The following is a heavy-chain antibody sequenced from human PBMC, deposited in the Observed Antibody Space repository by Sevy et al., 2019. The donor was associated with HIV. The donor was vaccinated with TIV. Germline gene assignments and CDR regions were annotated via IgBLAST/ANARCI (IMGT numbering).Heavy chain of an antibody. J-gene: IGHJ4*02. Sequence: SETLSLTCTVSGGSISSSGYYWGWIRQPPGKGLEWIGSIYYGGSTYYNPSLKCRITISVDTSKDHFSLKLSSVTAADTVVYYCARVSMIVVVITDDWGYYFDYWGQGTLVTVSS. V-gene: IGHV4-39*02. CDR3: ARVSMIVVVITDDWGYYFDY. D-gene: IGHD3-22*01. CDR2: IYYGGST. CDR1: GGSISSSGYY.